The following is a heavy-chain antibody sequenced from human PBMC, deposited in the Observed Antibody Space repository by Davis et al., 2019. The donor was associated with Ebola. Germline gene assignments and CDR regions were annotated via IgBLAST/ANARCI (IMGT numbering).Heavy chain of an antibody. V-gene: IGHV4-39*02. CDR3: ARRSGSLPFDY. J-gene: IGHJ4*02. D-gene: IGHD1-26*01. CDR1: GASIGSSGYY. CDR2: IYSSGST. Sequence: MPSETLSLTCTVSGASIGSSGYYWGYIRQPPGKGLEWIGSIYSSGSTYYNPSLKSRVTISVDTSKNHFSLKLSSVTAADTAVYYCARRSGSLPFDYWGQGTLVTVSS.